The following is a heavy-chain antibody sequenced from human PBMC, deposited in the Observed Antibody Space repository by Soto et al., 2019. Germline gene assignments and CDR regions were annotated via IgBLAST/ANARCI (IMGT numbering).Heavy chain of an antibody. CDR3: AKDRDDDFWGSFHY. D-gene: IGHD3-3*01. CDR2: ISYDGSNK. CDR1: GFTFSSYG. Sequence: QVQLVESGGGVVQPGRSLRLSCAASGFTFSSYGMHWVRQAPGKGLEWVAVISYDGSNKYYADSVKGRFTISRDNSKNTLYLQMNSLIAEDTAVYYCAKDRDDDFWGSFHYWGQGTLVTVSS. V-gene: IGHV3-30*18. J-gene: IGHJ4*02.